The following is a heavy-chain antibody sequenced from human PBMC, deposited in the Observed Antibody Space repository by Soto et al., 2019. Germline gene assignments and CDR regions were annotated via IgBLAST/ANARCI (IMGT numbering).Heavy chain of an antibody. J-gene: IGHJ4*02. CDR1: GYTFTNYA. Sequence: QVQLVQSGAEVKKPGASVKVSCKASGYTFTNYAIDWVRQAPGQRLEWMGWINAGNGNTKYSQKFLGRVTITWDTSASTAYMELSSLRSEDTAVYYCARDMGFGLSDYWGQGILVTVSS. CDR3: ARDMGFGLSDY. V-gene: IGHV1-3*01. CDR2: INAGNGNT. D-gene: IGHD3-10*01.